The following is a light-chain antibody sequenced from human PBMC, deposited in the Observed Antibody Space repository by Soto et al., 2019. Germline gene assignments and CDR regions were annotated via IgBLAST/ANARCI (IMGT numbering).Light chain of an antibody. Sequence: SYELTQPPSVSVSPGQTASITCSGDKLGDKYTCWYHQKPGQSPVLVIYQHSQRPSGIPERFSGSNSGNTATLTISGTQAMDEADYYCQAWDSSTDVVFGGGTNLTVL. CDR2: QHS. CDR1: KLGDKY. CDR3: QAWDSSTDVV. J-gene: IGLJ2*01. V-gene: IGLV3-1*01.